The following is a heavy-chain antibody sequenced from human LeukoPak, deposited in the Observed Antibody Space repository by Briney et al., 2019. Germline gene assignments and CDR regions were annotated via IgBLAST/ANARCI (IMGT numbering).Heavy chain of an antibody. V-gene: IGHV4-34*01. J-gene: IGHJ4*02. CDR3: ARGGYYHDSSGYYNYFDY. CDR1: GGSFSGYY. Sequence: PSETLSLTCAVYGGSFSGYYWSWIRQPPGKGLEWIGEINHSGSTNYNPSLKSRVTISVHTSKNQFSLKLSSVTAADTAVYYCARGGYYHDSSGYYNYFDYWGQGTLVTVSS. CDR2: INHSGST. D-gene: IGHD3-22*01.